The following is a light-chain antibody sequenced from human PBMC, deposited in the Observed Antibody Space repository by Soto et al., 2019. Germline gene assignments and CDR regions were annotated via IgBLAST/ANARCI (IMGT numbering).Light chain of an antibody. J-gene: IGKJ1*01. CDR1: QSINAH. CDR2: GAS. CDR3: KQYNTWLWT. Sequence: EVVMTQSTATLSVSPGERVTLSCRASQSINAHLAWYQQKPGQAPRLLIHGASTRATGIPARFSGSGIGTVSILTINTLKSVDFEINYFKQYNTWLWTFAQDTKVEI. V-gene: IGKV3-15*01.